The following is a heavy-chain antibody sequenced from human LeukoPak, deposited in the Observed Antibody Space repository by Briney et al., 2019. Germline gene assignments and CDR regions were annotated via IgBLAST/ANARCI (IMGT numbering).Heavy chain of an antibody. J-gene: IGHJ6*03. D-gene: IGHD3-10*01. V-gene: IGHV4-30-2*01. CDR1: GGSISSGGYY. Sequence: SETLSLTCTVSGGSISSGGYYWSWIRQPPGKGLEWIGYIYHSGSTYYNPSLKSRVTISVDRSKNQFSLKLSSVTAADTAVYYCARLGFDEGDYYYYMDVWGKGTTVTVSS. CDR2: IYHSGST. CDR3: ARLGFDEGDYYYYMDV.